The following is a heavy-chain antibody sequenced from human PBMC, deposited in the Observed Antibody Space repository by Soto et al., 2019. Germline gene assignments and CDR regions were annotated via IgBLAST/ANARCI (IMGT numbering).Heavy chain of an antibody. CDR2: ISSSGSTI. CDR1: VFTFIDYY. J-gene: IGHJ4*02. CDR3: AREEGINEMGME. D-gene: IGHD1-1*01. V-gene: IGHV3-11*01. Sequence: SLILSCSSSVFTFIDYYISLILQAPGKGLEWVSYISSSGSTIYYADSVKGRFTISRDNAKNSLYLQMNSLRAEDTALYYCAREEGINEMGMEWGKGNMVNVSS.